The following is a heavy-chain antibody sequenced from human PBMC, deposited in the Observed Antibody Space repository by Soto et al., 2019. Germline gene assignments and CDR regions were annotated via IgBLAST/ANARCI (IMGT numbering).Heavy chain of an antibody. CDR3: ARAPYDILNGYYRGIDY. Sequence: QVQLVQSGAEVKKPGSSVKVSCKASGGTFSSYTISWVRQAPGQGLEWMGRIIPILGIANYARKFQGRVTITADKSTSTAYMELSSLRSEDTAVYDGARAPYDILNGYYRGIDYWGQGTLVTVSS. CDR2: IIPILGIA. V-gene: IGHV1-69*02. CDR1: GGTFSSYT. J-gene: IGHJ4*02. D-gene: IGHD3-9*01.